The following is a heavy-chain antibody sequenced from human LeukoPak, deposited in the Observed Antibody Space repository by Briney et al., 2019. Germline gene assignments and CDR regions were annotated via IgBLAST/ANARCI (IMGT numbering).Heavy chain of an antibody. V-gene: IGHV4-4*07. J-gene: IGHJ4*02. CDR2: IYTSGST. CDR1: GGSISSYY. Sequence: SETLSLTCTVSGGSISSYYWSWIRQPAGKGLEWIGRIYTSGSTNYNPSLKSRVTMSVDTSKNQFSLKLSSVTAAHTAVYYCARDESYYGSGSYPGHWGQGTLVTVSS. D-gene: IGHD3-10*01. CDR3: ARDESYYGSGSYPGH.